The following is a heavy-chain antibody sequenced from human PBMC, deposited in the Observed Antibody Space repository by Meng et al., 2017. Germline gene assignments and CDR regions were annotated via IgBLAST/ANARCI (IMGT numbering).Heavy chain of an antibody. CDR1: GYTFTGYY. CDR3: ASELNTYGSGSYAY. Sequence: VKLWRSGAEVKKPGASVNVSCKASGYTFTGYYMHWVRQAPGQGREWMGRINPNSGGTNYAQKFQGRVTMTRDTSISTAYMELSRLRSDDAAVYYCASELNTYGSGSYAYWGQGTLVTVSS. J-gene: IGHJ4*02. D-gene: IGHD3-10*01. CDR2: INPNSGGT. V-gene: IGHV1-2*06.